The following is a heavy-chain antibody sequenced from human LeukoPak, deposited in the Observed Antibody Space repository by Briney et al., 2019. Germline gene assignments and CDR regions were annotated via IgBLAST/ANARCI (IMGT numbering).Heavy chain of an antibody. D-gene: IGHD1-7*01. CDR2: ISPAGRNI. CDR3: VRDAWGTIPYDS. Sequence: GGFLRLSCAASGFTLSDSWMNWVRQAPGKGPVWVSHISPAGRNIAYADSVKGRFTISRDSAKNTLYLQMNSLRVGDTALYYCVRDAWGTIPYDSWGQGTLVTVSS. CDR1: GFTLSDSW. V-gene: IGHV3-74*01. J-gene: IGHJ4*02.